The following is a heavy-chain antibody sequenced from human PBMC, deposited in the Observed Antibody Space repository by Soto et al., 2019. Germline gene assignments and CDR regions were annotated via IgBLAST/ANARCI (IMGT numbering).Heavy chain of an antibody. D-gene: IGHD5-18*01. CDR3: ARLEPRGYSYGYDGMDV. CDR2: IYPGDSDT. Sequence: PGESLKISCKGSGYSFTSYWIGWVRQMPGKGLEWMGIIYPGDSDTRYSPSFQGQVTISADKSISTAYLQWSSLKASDTAMYYWARLEPRGYSYGYDGMDVWGQGTTVTVSS. CDR1: GYSFTSYW. V-gene: IGHV5-51*01. J-gene: IGHJ6*02.